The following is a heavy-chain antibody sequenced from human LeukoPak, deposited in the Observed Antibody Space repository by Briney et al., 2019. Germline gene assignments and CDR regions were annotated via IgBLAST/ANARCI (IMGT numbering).Heavy chain of an antibody. CDR1: AFRFNIYG. V-gene: IGHV3-7*01. CDR3: ARSVDY. J-gene: IGHJ4*02. Sequence: GGSLRLSSAASAFRFNIYGMHWVRQAPGKGLEWVANIKQDGSEKYYVDSVKGRFTISRDNAKNSLYLQMNSLRAEDTAVYYCARSVDYWGQGTLVTVSS. CDR2: IKQDGSEK.